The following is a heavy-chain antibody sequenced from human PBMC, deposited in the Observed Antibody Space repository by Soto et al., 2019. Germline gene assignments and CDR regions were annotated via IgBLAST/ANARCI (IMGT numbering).Heavy chain of an antibody. CDR2: ISSSGYT. Sequence: GGPMRLGCPTSAGRFVDYARSLVRQAPGKGLEWVAGISSSGYTYYVDSLKGRFTISRDNSKNSLYLQMNSLRAEDTAVYYCAKDLIDYSNSYFDYWGQGTLVTGSS. CDR1: AGRFVDYA. J-gene: IGHJ4*02. CDR3: AKDLIDYSNSYFDY. D-gene: IGHD4-4*01. V-gene: IGHV3-23*01.